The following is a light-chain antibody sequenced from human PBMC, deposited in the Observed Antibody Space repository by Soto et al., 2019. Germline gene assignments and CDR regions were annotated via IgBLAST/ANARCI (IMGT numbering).Light chain of an antibody. CDR3: GTWDSSLSAVV. CDR1: SSNIGNNY. CDR2: DND. V-gene: IGLV1-51*01. J-gene: IGLJ3*02. Sequence: QSVLTQPPSVSAAPGQKVTISCSGSSSNIGNNYVSWYLHLPGTAPKFLIYDNDKRPSGIPDRFSGSKSGTSATLGITGLQTGDEADYYCGTWDSSLSAVVFGGGTKLTVL.